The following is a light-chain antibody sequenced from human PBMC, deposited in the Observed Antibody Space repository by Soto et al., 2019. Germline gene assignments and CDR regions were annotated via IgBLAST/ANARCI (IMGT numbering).Light chain of an antibody. V-gene: IGKV3-15*01. CDR1: QSVNSN. Sequence: VMTQSPATLSVSPGERATLSCRASQSVNSNLAWYQQKPGQAPRLLIFGASTRATGIPARFSGSGSGTEFTLTISSLRSEDFAVYYCQHYHNWPPWTFGQGTKVEIK. CDR2: GAS. CDR3: QHYHNWPPWT. J-gene: IGKJ1*01.